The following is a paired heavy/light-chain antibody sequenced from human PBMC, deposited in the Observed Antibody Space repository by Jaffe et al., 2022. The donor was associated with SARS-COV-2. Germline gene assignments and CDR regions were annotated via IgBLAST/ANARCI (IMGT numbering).Light chain of an antibody. CDR3: MQALQYT. CDR1: QSLLHSNGYNY. Sequence: DIVMTQSPLSLPVTPGEPASISCRSSQSLLHSNGYNYLDWYLQKPGQSPQLLIYLGSNRASGVPDRFSGSGSGTDFTLKISRVEAEDVGVYYCMQALQYTFGQGTKLEIK. CDR2: LGS. V-gene: IGKV2-28*01. J-gene: IGKJ2*01.
Heavy chain of an antibody. CDR2: INAGNGNT. CDR3: ASSALGYYDSSGYYYVGFDP. J-gene: IGHJ5*02. D-gene: IGHD3-22*01. Sequence: QVQLVQSGAEVKKPGASVKVSCKASGYTFTSYAMHWVRQAPGQRLEWMGWINAGNGNTKYSQKFQGRVTITRDTSASTAYMELSSLRSEDTAVYYCASSALGYYDSSGYYYVGFDPWGQGTLVTVSS. CDR1: GYTFTSYA. V-gene: IGHV1-3*01.